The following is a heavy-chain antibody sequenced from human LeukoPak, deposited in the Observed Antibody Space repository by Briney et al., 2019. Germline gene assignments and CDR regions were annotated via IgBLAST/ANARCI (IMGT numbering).Heavy chain of an antibody. D-gene: IGHD4-17*01. V-gene: IGHV1-24*01. CDR2: VNPEDGET. CDR1: GYTLTELS. J-gene: IGHJ4*02. CDR3: ATDGAGDYLNH. Sequence: ASVKVSCKVSGYTLTELSIHWVRQAPGKGLEWMGGVNPEDGETIYAQKFQGRVNMTEDTSTDTAYMELSSLSYDDTAVYYCATDGAGDYLNHWGQGTLVTVSS.